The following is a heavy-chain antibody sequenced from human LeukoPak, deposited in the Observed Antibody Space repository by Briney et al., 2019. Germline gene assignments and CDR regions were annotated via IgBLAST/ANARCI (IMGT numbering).Heavy chain of an antibody. CDR2: INTGNGNT. CDR3: ATESWIGGSGSYYNED. V-gene: IGHV1-3*04. Sequence: ASVKVSCKASGYTFTTYAMHWVRQAPGQRLEWMGWINTGNGNTKYSQKFQGRVTMAEDTSTDTAYMELSSLRSEDTAVYYCATESWIGGSGSYYNEDWGQGTLVTVSS. CDR1: GYTFTTYA. D-gene: IGHD3-10*01. J-gene: IGHJ4*02.